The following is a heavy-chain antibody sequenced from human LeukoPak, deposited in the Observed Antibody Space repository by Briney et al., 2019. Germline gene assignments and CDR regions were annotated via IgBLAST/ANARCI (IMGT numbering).Heavy chain of an antibody. D-gene: IGHD1-14*01. CDR1: GGTFSSYA. CDR3: ASEGITGGLFDY. CDR2: ISGSGGST. Sequence: GASVKVSCKASGGTFSSYAISWVRQAPGKGLEWVSAISGSGGSTYYADSVKGRFTISRDNSKNTLYLQMNSLRAEDTAVYYCASEGITGGLFDYWGQGTLVTVSS. J-gene: IGHJ4*02. V-gene: IGHV3-23*01.